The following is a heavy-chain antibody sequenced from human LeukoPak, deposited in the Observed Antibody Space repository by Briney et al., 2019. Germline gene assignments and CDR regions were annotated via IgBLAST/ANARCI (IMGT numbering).Heavy chain of an antibody. CDR2: VNPKSGGT. CDR3: ARVTTGTYYDY. D-gene: IGHD3-22*01. Sequence: GASVKVSCKASGYTFTDYYMHWVRQAPGQGLEWMGWVNPKSGGTNYAQKFQGRVTMTRDTSISTAHMELSRLTSDDTAVYYCARVTTGTYYDYWGQGTLVTVSS. CDR1: GYTFTDYY. J-gene: IGHJ4*02. V-gene: IGHV1-2*02.